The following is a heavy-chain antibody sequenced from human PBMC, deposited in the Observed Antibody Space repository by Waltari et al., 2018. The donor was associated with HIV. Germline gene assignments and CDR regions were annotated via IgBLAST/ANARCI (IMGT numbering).Heavy chain of an antibody. CDR3: ARGGSASTDV. CDR2: MSPNSGNT. J-gene: IGHJ6*02. CDR1: GYAFATYD. Sequence: QVQLVQSGAEVKKPGASVKVSCKASGYAFATYDVNWVRQATGQGPEWMGWMSPNSGNTVYAQEFQGRVTMTRDTSISTVYMELSSLTSEDTAVYYCARGGSASTDVWGQGTTVTVSS. V-gene: IGHV1-8*01.